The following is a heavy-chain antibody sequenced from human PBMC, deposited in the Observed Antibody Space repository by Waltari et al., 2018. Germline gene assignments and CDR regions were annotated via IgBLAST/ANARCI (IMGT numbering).Heavy chain of an antibody. CDR2: IKQDGREK. V-gene: IGHV3-7*01. D-gene: IGHD2-2*02. J-gene: IGHJ3*02. Sequence: EVQLVESGGGWVQPGGSLRLSCEASGLTFSSYWMRWVRKAPGMGLGGVANIKQDGREKFYVDSGNGRCTISRDNAKNSLYLQMNIVRAEDTAVYYCAKFPDCSSTGCYIWDDAFDIWGQGTMVTVSS. CDR3: AKFPDCSSTGCYIWDDAFDI. CDR1: GLTFSSYW.